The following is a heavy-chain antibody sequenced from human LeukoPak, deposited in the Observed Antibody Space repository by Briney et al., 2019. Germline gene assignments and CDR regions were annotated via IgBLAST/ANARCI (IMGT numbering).Heavy chain of an antibody. J-gene: IGHJ6*03. Sequence: PSQTLSLTCTVSGGSISSGGYYWSWIRQPPGKGLEWIGYIYHSGSTYYNPSLKSRVTISVDRSKNQFSLKLSSVTAADTAVYYCARVIAARPGSPIGYYYYMDVWGKGTTVTVSS. CDR3: ARVIAARPGSPIGYYYYMDV. CDR1: GGSISSGGYY. V-gene: IGHV4-30-2*01. CDR2: IYHSGST. D-gene: IGHD6-6*01.